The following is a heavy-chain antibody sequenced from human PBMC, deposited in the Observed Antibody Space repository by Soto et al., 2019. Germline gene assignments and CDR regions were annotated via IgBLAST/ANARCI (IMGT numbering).Heavy chain of an antibody. D-gene: IGHD1-26*01. CDR3: ARDGTRSPGSFDY. V-gene: IGHV1-69*13. CDR2: IIPIFGTA. Sequence: SVKVSCKASGGTFSSYAISWVRQAPGQGLEWMGGIIPIFGTANYAQKFQGRVTITADESTSTAYMELSSLRSEDTAVYYCARDGTRSPGSFDYWGQGTLVTVSS. J-gene: IGHJ4*02. CDR1: GGTFSSYA.